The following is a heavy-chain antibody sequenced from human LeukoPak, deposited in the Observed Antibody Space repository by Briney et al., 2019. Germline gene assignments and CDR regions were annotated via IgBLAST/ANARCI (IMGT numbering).Heavy chain of an antibody. CDR1: GFTFSNYA. Sequence: PGGSLRLSCAASGFTFSNYAMNWVRQAPGRGLEWVSAISGSGGSTYYADSVKGRFTISRDNSKNTLYLQMNSLRAEDTAVYYCARAGAYHFDNWGQGTLVTVSS. V-gene: IGHV3-23*01. CDR3: ARAGAYHFDN. D-gene: IGHD3-16*01. J-gene: IGHJ4*02. CDR2: ISGSGGST.